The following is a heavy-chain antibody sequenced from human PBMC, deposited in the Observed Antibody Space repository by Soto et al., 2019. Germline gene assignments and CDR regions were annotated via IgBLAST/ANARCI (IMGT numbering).Heavy chain of an antibody. CDR3: ARPMTFGGARLPYVFDP. CDR2: ISSDGSTE. D-gene: IGHD3-16*01. CDR1: GFTFSRSP. Sequence: QVQLVESGGGVVQPGRSLRLSCAASGFTFSRSPMHWVRQAPGKGLEWVALISSDGSTEYYADSVKGRFTISRDNSMNTLYFQMNSLRAEDTAMYYCARPMTFGGARLPYVFDPWGQGTLVTVSS. J-gene: IGHJ5*02. V-gene: IGHV3-30-3*01.